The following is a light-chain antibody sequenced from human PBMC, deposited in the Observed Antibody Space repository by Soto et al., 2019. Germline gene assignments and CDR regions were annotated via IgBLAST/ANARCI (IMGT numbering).Light chain of an antibody. V-gene: IGLV2-18*01. CDR3: SLYTSSSVV. Sequence: QSVLTQPPSVSGSPGQSVTISCTGPSSDVGSYNRVSWYQQPPGTAPKLMIYEVSNRPSGVPDRFSGSKSGNTASLTISGLQAEDEADYYCSLYTSSSVVFGGGTKVTVL. J-gene: IGLJ2*01. CDR2: EVS. CDR1: SSDVGSYNR.